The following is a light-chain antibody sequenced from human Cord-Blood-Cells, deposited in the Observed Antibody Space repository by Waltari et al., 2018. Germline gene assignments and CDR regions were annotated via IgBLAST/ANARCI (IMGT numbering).Light chain of an antibody. CDR3: QQSYSTPYS. J-gene: IGKJ2*03. Sequence: DIQMTQSPSSLSASVGDRVTITCRASQSIRSYLNWYQQKPGKAPKRLIYDASSLQSGVPSSFSGSGSGTDFTLTISSLQPEDFATYYCQQSYSTPYSFGQGTKLEIK. CDR2: DAS. CDR1: QSIRSY. V-gene: IGKV1-39*01.